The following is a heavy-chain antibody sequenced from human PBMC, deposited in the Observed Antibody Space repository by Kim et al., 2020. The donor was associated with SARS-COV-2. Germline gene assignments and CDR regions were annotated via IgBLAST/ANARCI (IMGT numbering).Heavy chain of an antibody. CDR1: GFTFSSYG. CDR2: ISYDGSNK. CDR3: AKEKGSGSYYAWTYYYCGMCV. V-gene: IGHV3-30*18. J-gene: IGHJ6*01. D-gene: IGHD3-10*01. Sequence: GGSLRLSCAASGFTFSSYGMHWVRQAPGKGLEWVAVISYDGSNKYYADSVKGRFTISRDNSKNTLYLQMNSLRAEDTAVYYCAKEKGSGSYYAWTYYYCGMCVWGDGTTVTVSS.